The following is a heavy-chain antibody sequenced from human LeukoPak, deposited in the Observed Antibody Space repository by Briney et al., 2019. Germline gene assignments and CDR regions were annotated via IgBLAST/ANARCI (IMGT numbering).Heavy chain of an antibody. CDR2: ISGSGGST. V-gene: IGHV3-23*01. D-gene: IGHD3-9*01. CDR3: AKGLDRHYDILTGYYNPFDY. J-gene: IGHJ4*02. Sequence: GKXLXXVSAISGSGGSTYYADSVKGRLTISRDNSKNTLYMQMNRLRAEDTAVYYCAKGLDRHYDILTGYYNPFDYWGQGTLVTVSS.